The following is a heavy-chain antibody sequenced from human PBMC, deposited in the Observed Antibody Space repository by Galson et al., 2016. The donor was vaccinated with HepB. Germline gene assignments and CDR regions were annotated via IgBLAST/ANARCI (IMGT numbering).Heavy chain of an antibody. CDR1: GGSINSGGYY. D-gene: IGHD1-26*01. CDR3: ARAYSGSYCFDP. Sequence: TLSLTCSVSGGSINSGGYYWSWIRHHPGKGLEWIGYISYSGSTYYTPPLRSRVTISLDTSQNQSSFNLTSMTAADTAVYYCARAYSGSYCFDPWGQGSLVTVSS. V-gene: IGHV4-31*03. CDR2: ISYSGST. J-gene: IGHJ5*02.